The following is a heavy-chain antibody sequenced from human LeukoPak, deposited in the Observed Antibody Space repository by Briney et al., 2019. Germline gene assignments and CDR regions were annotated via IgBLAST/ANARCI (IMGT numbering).Heavy chain of an antibody. CDR1: GGSISSGGFS. CDR2: IYHSGST. CDR3: ASGTECGGDCYSL. V-gene: IGHV4-30-2*01. Sequence: SQTLSLTCAVSGGSISSGGFSWSWIPQPPGKGLEWIGYIYHSGSTYYNPSLKCRVTISVDRSKNQFSLKLSSVTAADTAVYYCASGTECGGDCYSLWGQGTLVTVSS. J-gene: IGHJ4*02. D-gene: IGHD2-21*02.